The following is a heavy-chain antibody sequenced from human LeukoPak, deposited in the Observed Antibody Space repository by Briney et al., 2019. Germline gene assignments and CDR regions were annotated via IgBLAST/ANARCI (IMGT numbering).Heavy chain of an antibody. D-gene: IGHD1-14*01. CDR3: ARLRGTGAAN. J-gene: IGHJ4*02. V-gene: IGHV1-2*06. Sequence: ASVKVSRKASGYTFTGYYMHWVRQAPGQGLEWMERISPNSGGTNYAQKFQGRVTMTRDTSISTAYMELSRLRSDDTAVYYCARLRGTGAANWGQGTLVTVSS. CDR1: GYTFTGYY. CDR2: ISPNSGGT.